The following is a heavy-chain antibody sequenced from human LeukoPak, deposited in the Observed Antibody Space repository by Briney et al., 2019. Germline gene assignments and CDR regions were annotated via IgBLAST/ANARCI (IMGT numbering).Heavy chain of an antibody. V-gene: IGHV3-30*04. CDR1: GFTFSSYA. Sequence: GRSLRLSCAASGFTFSSYAMHWVRQAPGKGLEWVAVISYDGSNKYYADSVKGRFTISRDNSKNTLYLQMNSLRAEDTAVYYCARDRSSGWYVKYYFDYWDQGILVTVSS. CDR3: ARDRSSGWYVKYYFDY. J-gene: IGHJ4*02. CDR2: ISYDGSNK. D-gene: IGHD6-19*01.